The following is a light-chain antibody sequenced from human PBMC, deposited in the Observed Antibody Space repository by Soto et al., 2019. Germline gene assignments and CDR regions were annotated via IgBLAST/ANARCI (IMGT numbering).Light chain of an antibody. CDR2: AAS. CDR1: QSISSY. V-gene: IGKV1-39*01. Sequence: EIQMTQSASTLSASVGDRVTITCRASQSISSYLNWYQQTPGKAPKLVSYAASRLQSGVPSRFRGSGSGTEFRLTITNLKPEDFETYFCQQSHSKPITFGQGTRLEIK. J-gene: IGKJ5*01. CDR3: QQSHSKPIT.